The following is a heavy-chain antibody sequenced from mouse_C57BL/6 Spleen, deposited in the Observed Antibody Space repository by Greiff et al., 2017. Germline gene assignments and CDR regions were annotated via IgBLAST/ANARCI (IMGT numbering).Heavy chain of an antibody. CDR1: GYTFTNYW. CDR3: ARGDYDYDEGFDY. CDR2: IYPGGGYT. D-gene: IGHD2-4*01. J-gene: IGHJ2*01. V-gene: IGHV1-63*01. Sequence: VQLQQSGAELVRPGTSVKMSCKASGYTFTNYWIGWAKQRPGHGLEWIGDIYPGGGYTNYNEKFKGKATLTADKSSSTAYMQFSSLTSEDSAIYYCARGDYDYDEGFDYWDQGTTLTVSS.